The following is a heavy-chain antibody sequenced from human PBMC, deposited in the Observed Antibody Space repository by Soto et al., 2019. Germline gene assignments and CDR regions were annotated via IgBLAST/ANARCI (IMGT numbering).Heavy chain of an antibody. J-gene: IGHJ6*03. CDR1: GFTFSTYA. CDR3: AGRYCTNGVCYTNYYYYIDV. V-gene: IGHV3-23*01. CDR2: ITTSGVNT. Sequence: EVQLLESGGGLVQPGGSLRLSCAASGFTFSTYAMSWVRQAPGNGLEWVSTITTSGVNTYYADSVQGRFTISRDNSKDTLYLQMNSLRAEDTAVYYCAGRYCTNGVCYTNYYYYIDVWGKGTKVTVSS. D-gene: IGHD2-8*01.